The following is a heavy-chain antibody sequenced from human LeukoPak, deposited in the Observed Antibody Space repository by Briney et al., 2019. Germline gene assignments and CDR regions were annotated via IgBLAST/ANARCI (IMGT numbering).Heavy chain of an antibody. CDR2: INPNSGGT. CDR3: ARGVDYSNFDAFDI. Sequence: ASVKVSCKSSGYTLTGYYMHWVRQAPGQGLEWMGWINPNSGGTNYAQKFQGRVTMTRDTSISTAYMELSRLRSDDTAVYYCARGVDYSNFDAFDIWGQGTMVTVSS. CDR1: GYTLTGYY. J-gene: IGHJ3*02. V-gene: IGHV1-2*02. D-gene: IGHD4-11*01.